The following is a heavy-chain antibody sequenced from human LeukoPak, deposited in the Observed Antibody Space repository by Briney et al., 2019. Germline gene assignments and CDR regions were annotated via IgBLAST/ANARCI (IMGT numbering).Heavy chain of an antibody. D-gene: IGHD3-3*01. CDR1: GYTFITYV. V-gene: IGHV1-18*01. J-gene: IGHJ5*02. CDR3: ASDLAWSGQERLVAHWLDP. Sequence: ASVKVSCKASGYTFITYVMSWVRQAPGQGLEWMGWINDYKGNTNYAQTFQGRATLTTETSTNTAYMELKSLRFDDTAIYYCASDLAWSGQERLVAHWLDPWGQGTLVTVSS. CDR2: INDYKGNT.